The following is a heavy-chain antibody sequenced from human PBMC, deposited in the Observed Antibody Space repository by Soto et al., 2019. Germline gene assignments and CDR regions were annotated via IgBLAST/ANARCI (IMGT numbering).Heavy chain of an antibody. CDR1: GYILTTQS. D-gene: IGHD3-22*01. CDR2: IHSGKENL. CDR3: ARGRRDDSAYYPYDY. Sequence: GASVKVSCKASGYILTTQSIQWLRQAPGQSLEWMGWIHSGKENLRYSQKFQGRVTITRDESANTAYMELRSLQSEDTAIYYCARGRRDDSAYYPYDYWGQGTLVTVSS. J-gene: IGHJ4*02. V-gene: IGHV1-3*01.